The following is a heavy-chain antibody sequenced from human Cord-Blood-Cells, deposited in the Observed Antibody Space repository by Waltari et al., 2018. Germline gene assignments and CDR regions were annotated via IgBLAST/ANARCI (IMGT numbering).Heavy chain of an antibody. J-gene: IGHJ3*02. D-gene: IGHD1-1*01. Sequence: QVQLVQSGAEVKKPGASVKVSCKASGYTFTSYDINWVRQATGQGLEWMGWMNPNSGNTGYAQKFQGRVTITRTTSISTAYMELSSLRSEDTAVYYCARVSGDRTGLDAFDIWGQGTMVTVSS. CDR2: MNPNSGNT. CDR3: ARVSGDRTGLDAFDI. CDR1: GYTFTSYD. V-gene: IGHV1-8*03.